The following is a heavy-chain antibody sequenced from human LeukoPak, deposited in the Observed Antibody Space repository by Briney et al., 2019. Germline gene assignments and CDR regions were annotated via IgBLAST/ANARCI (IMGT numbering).Heavy chain of an antibody. V-gene: IGHV4-59*08. J-gene: IGHJ4*02. D-gene: IGHD6-19*01. Sequence: PSETLSLTCAVSGGSINSHYWGWIRQPPGKGLQWIGDIFYTGKNNYNPSLKSRVTISLDTSKDHLSLHVTSVLAADTAIYYCVRRDPGWNYFDYWGQGILVTVSS. CDR3: VRRDPGWNYFDY. CDR2: IFYTGKN. CDR1: GGSINSHY.